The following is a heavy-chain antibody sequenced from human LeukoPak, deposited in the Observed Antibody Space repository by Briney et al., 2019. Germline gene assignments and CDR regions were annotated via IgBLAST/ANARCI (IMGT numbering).Heavy chain of an antibody. D-gene: IGHD1-26*01. CDR2: IDPQSGDT. Sequence: ASVRVSCRSIGYTFIDYYIHWVRQAPGQGLEWMGWIDPQSGDTTYAQKFQGRVTMTRDTSVSTAYLELSSLISDDTAVYYCAKDEGQVGLIENYMDVWGKGTTVAVSS. J-gene: IGHJ6*03. CDR1: GYTFIDYY. CDR3: AKDEGQVGLIENYMDV. V-gene: IGHV1-2*02.